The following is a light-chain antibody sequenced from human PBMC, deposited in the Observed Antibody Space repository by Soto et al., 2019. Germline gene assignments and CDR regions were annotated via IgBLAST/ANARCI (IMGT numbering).Light chain of an antibody. CDR2: STS. J-gene: IGLJ1*01. CDR1: SSNIGSNT. V-gene: IGLV1-44*01. Sequence: QSVLTQPPSASGTPGQIVAISCSGSSSNIGSNTVTWDQQLPGTAPKLLIYSTSQRSSGVPGRFSGSKSGASASLSISGLQSGDEADYSCAAWDDRLDVYVFGTGTKLTVL. CDR3: AAWDDRLDVYV.